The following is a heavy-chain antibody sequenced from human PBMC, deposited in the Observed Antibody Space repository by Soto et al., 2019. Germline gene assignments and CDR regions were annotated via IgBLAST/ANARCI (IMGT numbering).Heavy chain of an antibody. CDR3: AKRSRYSKEYYFDY. CDR1: GFIFDTFD. D-gene: IGHD1-20*01. V-gene: IGHV3-23*01. CDR2: IIGHNGRT. J-gene: IGHJ4*02. Sequence: EVQLLGSGGGLVQPGGSLRLSCAASGFIFDTFDMSWVRQAPGKGLEWVSAIIGHNGRTYYADSVTGRFTISKDNSKNTLYLQMNSLRAEDTAVYYCAKRSRYSKEYYFDYWGQGTLVTVSS.